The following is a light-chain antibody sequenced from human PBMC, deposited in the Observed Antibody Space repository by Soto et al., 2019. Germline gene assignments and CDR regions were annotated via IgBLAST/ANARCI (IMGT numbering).Light chain of an antibody. CDR2: AAS. J-gene: IGKJ1*01. CDR3: KQSYSSPAT. Sequence: DIQMTQSPSSLSASVGDRVTIPCRASQSISSYLNWYQQKPGKAPNLLIYAASSLQSGVPSRFSGSGSGTDFTLTISRLQPEDFATYYCKQSYSSPATFGQGTKV. V-gene: IGKV1-39*01. CDR1: QSISSY.